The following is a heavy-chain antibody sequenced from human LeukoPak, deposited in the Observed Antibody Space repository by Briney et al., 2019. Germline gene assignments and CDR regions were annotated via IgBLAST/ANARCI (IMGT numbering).Heavy chain of an antibody. CDR2: INHSGST. Sequence: KPSETLSLTCAVYGGSFSGYYWSWIRQPPGKGLEWIGEINHSGSTNYNPSLKSRVTISVDTSKNQFSLKLSSVTAADTAVYYCARQYEAAGGTYPDSWGQGTLVTVSS. D-gene: IGHD6-13*01. V-gene: IGHV4-34*01. CDR1: GGSFSGYY. CDR3: ARQYEAAGGTYPDS. J-gene: IGHJ4*02.